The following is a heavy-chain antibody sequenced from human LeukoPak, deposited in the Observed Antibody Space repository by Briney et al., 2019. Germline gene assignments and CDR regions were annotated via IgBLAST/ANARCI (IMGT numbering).Heavy chain of an antibody. Sequence: ASVKVSCKASGYTFTAYYMYWVRQAPGQGLECIGRINPNSGGTNYAQKFQGRVTMTRDTSISTAYMELSRLRSDDTAVYYCATSSEGGYSYGSDIDYWGQGTLVTVSS. CDR2: INPNSGGT. J-gene: IGHJ4*02. CDR3: ATSSEGGYSYGSDIDY. V-gene: IGHV1-2*06. CDR1: GYTFTAYY. D-gene: IGHD5-18*01.